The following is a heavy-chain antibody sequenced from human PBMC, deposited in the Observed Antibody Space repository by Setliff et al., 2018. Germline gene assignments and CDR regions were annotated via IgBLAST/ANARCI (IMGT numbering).Heavy chain of an antibody. CDR1: GYSFTNYG. V-gene: IGHV1-18*01. D-gene: IGHD2-2*01. CDR3: ARFGGSCSSSSCYASDL. CDR2: IITNTGKT. Sequence: GASVKVSCKTSGYSFTNYGFTWVRQAPGQGFEWMGMIITNTGKTSYPKKFQGRVTMTTDTYTGTGYMELRSLTSDDTAVYFCARFGGSCSSSSCYASDLWGQGTMVTVSS. J-gene: IGHJ3*01.